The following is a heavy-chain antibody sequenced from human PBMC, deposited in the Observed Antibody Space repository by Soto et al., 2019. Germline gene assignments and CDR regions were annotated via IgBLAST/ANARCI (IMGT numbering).Heavy chain of an antibody. CDR1: GGSFSGYY. D-gene: IGHD2-8*01. Sequence: QVQLQQWGAGLLKPSETLSLTCAVYGGSFSGYYWSWIRQPPGKGLEWIGEINHSGSTNYNPSLKSRVTIPVEPSKNQFPVKLSSGTAADRAVYYWAGGHPQGVGSGFDYGGQGPLVTVSS. V-gene: IGHV4-34*01. CDR3: AGGHPQGVGSGFDY. CDR2: INHSGST. J-gene: IGHJ4*02.